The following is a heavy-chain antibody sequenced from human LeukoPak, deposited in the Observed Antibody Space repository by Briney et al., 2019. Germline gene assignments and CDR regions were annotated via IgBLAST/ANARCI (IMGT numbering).Heavy chain of an antibody. CDR3: ARKDSSGYNSFDY. J-gene: IGHJ4*02. CDR1: GFTFSSYS. Sequence: GGSLRLSCAASGFTFSSYSMNWVRQAPGKGLEWLSYITRSSSSIEYADSVKGRFTISRDNAKNSMYLQMNSLRAEDTAVYYCARKDSSGYNSFDYWGQGTLVTVSP. CDR2: ITRSSSSI. D-gene: IGHD3-22*01. V-gene: IGHV3-48*01.